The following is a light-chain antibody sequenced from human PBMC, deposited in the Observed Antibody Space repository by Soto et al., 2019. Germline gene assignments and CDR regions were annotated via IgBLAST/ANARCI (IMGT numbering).Light chain of an antibody. J-gene: IGKJ4*01. CDR3: QQRSNWPLT. V-gene: IGKV3-11*01. CDR2: GVS. Sequence: LTQSPATLSVSPGERATLSCRASQRVSSNLAWYQQTPGRAPRLLIYGVSVRATGIPARFSGSGSGTDFTLTISSLEPEDFAVYYCQQRSNWPLTFGGGTKVEIK. CDR1: QRVSSN.